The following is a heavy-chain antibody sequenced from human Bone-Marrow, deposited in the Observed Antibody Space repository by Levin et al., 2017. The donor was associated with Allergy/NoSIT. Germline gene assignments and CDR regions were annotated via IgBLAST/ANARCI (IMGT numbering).Heavy chain of an antibody. CDR1: GYSFNTYW. D-gene: IGHD3-9*01. Sequence: RGESLKISCKGSGYSFNTYWIGWLRQMPGKGLELIGYIYPTDSDTRYNPSFQGQVSISADKLIDTAYLQWSSLKASDTAMYYCARPYYDVLTGYFFDAFHVWGQGTMVTVSS. CDR3: ARPYYDVLTGYFFDAFHV. V-gene: IGHV5-51*01. CDR2: IYPTDSDT. J-gene: IGHJ3*01.